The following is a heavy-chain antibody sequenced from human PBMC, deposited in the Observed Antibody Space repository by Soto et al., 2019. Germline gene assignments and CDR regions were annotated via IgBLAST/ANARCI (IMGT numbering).Heavy chain of an antibody. CDR2: ISAYNGNT. Sequence: QVQLVQSGAEVKKPGASVKVSCKASGYTFTSYGISWVRQAPGQGLEWMGWISAYNGNTNYAQKLQGRVTMTTDTSTSTAYMELRSLRSDDTAVYYCARDRRGSGSVRRATNYGMDVWGQGTTVTVSS. CDR3: ARDRRGSGSVRRATNYGMDV. D-gene: IGHD3-10*01. CDR1: GYTFTSYG. J-gene: IGHJ6*02. V-gene: IGHV1-18*01.